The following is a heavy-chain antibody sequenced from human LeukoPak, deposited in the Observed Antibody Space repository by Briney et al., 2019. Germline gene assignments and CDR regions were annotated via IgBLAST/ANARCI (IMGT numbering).Heavy chain of an antibody. V-gene: IGHV4-38-2*02. CDR1: GYSISSGYY. J-gene: IGHJ2*01. CDR3: ARHPRWNILTGYSRYFDL. D-gene: IGHD3-9*01. Sequence: PSETLSLTCTVSGYSISSGYYWGWIRQPPGKGLEWTGSIDHSGSTYYNPSLKSRVTISVDTSKNQFSLKLSSVTAADTAVYYCARHPRWNILTGYSRYFDLWGRGTLVTVSS. CDR2: IDHSGST.